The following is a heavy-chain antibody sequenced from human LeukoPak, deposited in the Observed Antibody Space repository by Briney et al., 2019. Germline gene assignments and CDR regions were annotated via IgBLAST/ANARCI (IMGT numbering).Heavy chain of an antibody. CDR1: GFTFSSYS. V-gene: IGHV3-21*01. Sequence: GGSLRLSCAASGFTFSSYSMNWVRQSPGKGLEWVSSISSSGTYVYYADSLKGRFTISRDNAKSSLYLQMNSLRAEDTAVYYCARDRSGYGSGIYRGYWGQGTLVTVSS. D-gene: IGHD3-10*01. CDR3: ARDRSGYGSGIYRGY. J-gene: IGHJ4*02. CDR2: ISSSGTYV.